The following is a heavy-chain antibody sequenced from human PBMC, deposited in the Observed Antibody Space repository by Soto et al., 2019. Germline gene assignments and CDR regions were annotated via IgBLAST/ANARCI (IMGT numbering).Heavy chain of an antibody. Sequence: QVRLQESGPGLVKPSETLSLTCAVSGASVRSYHWSWIRQAAGKGLEWIGRVQMSGTTNYNPSLKTRVTMSLDTSKNEVSLRMTSVTAADTAAYFCAKDRSTMRWFDPWGQGILVTVSS. CDR2: VQMSGTT. CDR3: AKDRSTMRWFDP. J-gene: IGHJ5*02. V-gene: IGHV4-4*07. D-gene: IGHD1-1*01. CDR1: GASVRSYH.